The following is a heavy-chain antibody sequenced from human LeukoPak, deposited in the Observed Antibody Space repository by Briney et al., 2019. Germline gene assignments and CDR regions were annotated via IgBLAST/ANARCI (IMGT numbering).Heavy chain of an antibody. CDR1: GGSISSYY. D-gene: IGHD2-2*01. J-gene: IGHJ4*02. CDR3: ARGRLGYCSSTSCSKKGFDY. V-gene: IGHV4-59*12. CDR2: IYYSGST. Sequence: SETLSLTCTVSGGSISSYYWSWIRQPPGKGLEWIGYIYYSGSTNYNPSLKSRVTISVDTSKNQFSLRLSSVTAADTAVYYCARGRLGYCSSTSCSKKGFDYWGQGTLVTVSS.